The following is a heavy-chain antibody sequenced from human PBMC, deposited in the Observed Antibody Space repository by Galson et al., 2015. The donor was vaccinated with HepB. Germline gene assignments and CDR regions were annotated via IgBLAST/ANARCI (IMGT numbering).Heavy chain of an antibody. D-gene: IGHD3-22*01. CDR1: GYTFTSYG. CDR2: ISAYNGNT. V-gene: IGHV1-18*04. J-gene: IGHJ4*02. CDR3: ARDRPGIHYYDSSGYYTY. Sequence: SVKVSCKASGYTFTSYGISWVRQAPGQGLEWMGWISAYNGNTNYAQKLQGRVTMTTDTSTSTAYMELRSLRSDDTAVYYCARDRPGIHYYDSSGYYTYWGQGTLVTVSS.